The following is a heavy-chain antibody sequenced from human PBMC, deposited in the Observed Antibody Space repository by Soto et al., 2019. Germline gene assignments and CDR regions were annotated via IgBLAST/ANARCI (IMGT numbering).Heavy chain of an antibody. D-gene: IGHD5-18*01. CDR1: GGSISSYY. CDR3: ARAREPEYSSAIFFDI. Sequence: SETLSLTCTVSGGSISSYYWSWVRQPPGKGLEWIGYMYYSGSTNYNPSLKSRVTMSVDTSKKRFSLKLTSVTAADTAIYYCARAREPEYSSAIFFDIWGQGALVTVSS. CDR2: MYYSGST. J-gene: IGHJ4*02. V-gene: IGHV4-59*01.